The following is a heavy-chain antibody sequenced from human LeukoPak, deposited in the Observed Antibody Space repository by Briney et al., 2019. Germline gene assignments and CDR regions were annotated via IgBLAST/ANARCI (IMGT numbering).Heavy chain of an antibody. Sequence: GSLRLSCAASGFTFSSYWMHWVRQAPGKGLVWVSRIKSDGSSTTYADSVKGRFTISRDNAKNTLYLQMNSLRAEDTAVYYCARGQRWLQLCYFDYWGQGTLVTVSS. CDR3: ARGQRWLQLCYFDY. CDR2: IKSDGSST. D-gene: IGHD5-24*01. J-gene: IGHJ4*02. CDR1: GFTFSSYW. V-gene: IGHV3-74*01.